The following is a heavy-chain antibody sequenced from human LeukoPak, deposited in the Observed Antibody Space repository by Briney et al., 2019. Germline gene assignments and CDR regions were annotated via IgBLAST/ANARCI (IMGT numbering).Heavy chain of an antibody. J-gene: IGHJ4*02. V-gene: IGHV1-2*02. D-gene: IGHD3-22*01. CDR2: INHNSGGT. CDR1: GYTFTGYF. Sequence: GASVKVSCKASGYTFTGYFMYWVRQAPGQGLEWMGWINHNSGGTNYAQKFQGRVTMTRDTSISTSYMELSRLRSDDTAVYYCARARSPYYYDSSGYSTLDYWGQGTLVTVSS. CDR3: ARARSPYYYDSSGYSTLDY.